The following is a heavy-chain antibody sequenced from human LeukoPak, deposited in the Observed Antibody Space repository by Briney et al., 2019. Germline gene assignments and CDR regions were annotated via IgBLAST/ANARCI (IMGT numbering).Heavy chain of an antibody. V-gene: IGHV1-46*01. CDR2: INPSGGST. Sequence: ASVKVSCKASGYTFTSYYMHWVRQAPGQGLEWMGIINPSGGSTSYAQKFQGRVTMTRDTSTITVYMELSSLRSEDTAVYYCARAKYYDILTGYPAWDYWGQGTLVTVSS. CDR1: GYTFTSYY. J-gene: IGHJ4*02. CDR3: ARAKYYDILTGYPAWDY. D-gene: IGHD3-9*01.